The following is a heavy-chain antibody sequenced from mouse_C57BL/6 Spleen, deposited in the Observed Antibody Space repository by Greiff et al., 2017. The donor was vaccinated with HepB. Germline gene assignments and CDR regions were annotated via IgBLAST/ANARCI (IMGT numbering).Heavy chain of an antibody. D-gene: IGHD1-1*01. J-gene: IGHJ4*01. CDR1: GYTFTSYW. CDR2: IDPSDSYT. Sequence: QVQLKQPGAELVKPGASVKLSCKASGYTFTSYWMQWVKQRPGQGLEWIGEIDPSDSYTNYNQKFKGKATLTVDTSSSTAYMQLSSLTSEDSAVYYCARRTVVAVYYYAMDYWGQGTSVTVSS. V-gene: IGHV1-50*01. CDR3: ARRTVVAVYYYAMDY.